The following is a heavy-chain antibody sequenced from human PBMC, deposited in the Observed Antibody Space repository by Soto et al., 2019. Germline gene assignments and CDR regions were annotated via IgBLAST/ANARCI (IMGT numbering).Heavy chain of an antibody. CDR2: ISNDGSDK. D-gene: IGHD6-13*01. CDR3: AKDQGIAASHGVD. CDR1: GFTFNNYG. J-gene: IGHJ3*01. V-gene: IGHV3-30*18. Sequence: QVKLVESGGGVVQPGRSLRLSCAASGFTFNNYGMHWVRQAPGKGLEWVATISNDGSDKYYADSVKGRLTISRDNSKNTVYLQMNSLSAEDTALYYCAKDQGIAASHGVDWGQGTMVTVSS.